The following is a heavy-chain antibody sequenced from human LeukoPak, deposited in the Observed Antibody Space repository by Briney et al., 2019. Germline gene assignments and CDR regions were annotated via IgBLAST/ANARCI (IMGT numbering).Heavy chain of an antibody. CDR3: AREGRIAAAGTGP. CDR1: GFTVSSNY. V-gene: IGHV3-66*01. D-gene: IGHD6-13*01. J-gene: IGHJ5*02. Sequence: GGSLSLSCAASGFTVSSNYMSWVRQAPGKGLEWVSVIYSGGSTCYADSVKVRFAISRDNSKNTLYLQMNSLRAEDTAVYYCAREGRIAAAGTGPWGQGTLVTVSS. CDR2: IYSGGST.